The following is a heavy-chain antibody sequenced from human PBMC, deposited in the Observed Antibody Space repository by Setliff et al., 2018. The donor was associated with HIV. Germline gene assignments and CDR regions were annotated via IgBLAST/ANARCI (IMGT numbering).Heavy chain of an antibody. D-gene: IGHD6-19*01. J-gene: IGHJ6*03. Sequence: SETLSLTCTVSGDSINSGDSYWAWIRQPPGKGLESPGRGLEWIGHVYRSGSTYYNPSLRGRVTMSIDTSKNQFSLQLTSVTAADTAVYFCARGYPGIAVAGLSYYYYYYMDVWGKGTTVTVSS. CDR1: GDSINSGDSY. CDR3: ARGYPGIAVAGLSYYYYYYMDV. CDR2: VYRSGST. V-gene: IGHV4-38-2*02.